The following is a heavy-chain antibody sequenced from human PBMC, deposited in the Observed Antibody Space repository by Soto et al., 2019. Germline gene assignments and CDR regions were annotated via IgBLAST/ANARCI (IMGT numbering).Heavy chain of an antibody. V-gene: IGHV5-10-1*01. CDR2: IDPSDSYT. CDR3: ARLEVYYHMDV. Sequence: GESLNISCKGSGYSFTSSWISWVRQMPGKGLEWMGRIDPSDSYTNYSPSFQGHVTISADRSISTAYLQWSGLKASDTAMYYCARLEVYYHMDVWGQGTTVTVSS. J-gene: IGHJ6*02. CDR1: GYSFTSSW.